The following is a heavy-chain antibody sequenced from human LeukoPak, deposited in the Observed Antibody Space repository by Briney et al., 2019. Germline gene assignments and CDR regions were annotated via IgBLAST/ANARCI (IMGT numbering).Heavy chain of an antibody. V-gene: IGHV3-21*01. CDR3: ARDPYSGNYGNYYYYYMDV. CDR1: GFTFSSYS. J-gene: IGHJ6*03. CDR2: ITSSGTYI. D-gene: IGHD1-26*01. Sequence: GSLRLSCAASGFTFSSYSMNWVRQAPGRALEWVSSITSSGTYIFYADSVKGRFTISRDNAKNSLYLQMNSLGPEDTAVYYCARDPYSGNYGNYYYYYMDVWGKGTTVTISS.